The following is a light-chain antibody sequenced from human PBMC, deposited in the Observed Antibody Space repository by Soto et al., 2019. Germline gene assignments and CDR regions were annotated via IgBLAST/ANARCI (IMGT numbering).Light chain of an antibody. CDR3: HQYHSSQLT. CDR2: WTS. J-gene: IGKJ4*01. CDR1: QSLLSSSNNKNY. Sequence: DIVMTQSPDSLAVSLGERATINCKSSQSLLSSSNNKNYLSWYQQKPGQAPKALIYWTSTRESGVPDRFSGSGSGTNSSLTTTSMKAEHVAVYYCHQYHSSQLTFGGRTKVEIK. V-gene: IGKV4-1*01.